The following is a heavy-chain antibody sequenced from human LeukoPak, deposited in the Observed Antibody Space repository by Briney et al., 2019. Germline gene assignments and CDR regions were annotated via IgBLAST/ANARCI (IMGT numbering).Heavy chain of an antibody. CDR1: GFTFSSYA. CDR3: ARGSSWYYNY. J-gene: IGHJ4*02. CDR2: ISYDGSKK. Sequence: GGSLRLSCAASGFTFSSYAMHWVRQAPGKGLEWVAVISYDGSKKYYADSVKGRFTISRDNSKNTLYLQMNSLRAEDTAVYYCARGSSWYYNYWGQGTLVTVSS. D-gene: IGHD6-13*01. V-gene: IGHV3-30*04.